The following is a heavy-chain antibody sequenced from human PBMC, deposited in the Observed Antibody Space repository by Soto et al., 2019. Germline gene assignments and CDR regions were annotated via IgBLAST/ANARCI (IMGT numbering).Heavy chain of an antibody. Sequence: GASVKVSCKASGYTFTSYGISWVRQAPGQGLEWMGWISPYNGFTNYAQKFQDRVTMTTDTFTSTAYMEVRSLRSDDTAVYYCAREVYSNVWYYFDYWGQGALVTVSS. D-gene: IGHD6-19*01. CDR3: AREVYSNVWYYFDY. V-gene: IGHV1-18*01. CDR1: GYTFTSYG. CDR2: ISPYNGFT. J-gene: IGHJ4*02.